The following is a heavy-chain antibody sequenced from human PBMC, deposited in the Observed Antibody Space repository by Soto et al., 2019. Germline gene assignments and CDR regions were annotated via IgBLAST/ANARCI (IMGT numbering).Heavy chain of an antibody. D-gene: IGHD6-13*01. J-gene: IGHJ3*01. CDR1: GDTFNSYG. CDR2: IVPMFGTT. CDR3: ARDLADVHLWDAFDV. V-gene: IGHV1-69*01. Sequence: QVQLVQSGPELKKPGSSVKVSCKAPGDTFNSYGISWVRQAPGQGLEWMGGIVPMFGTTNLALKFEDRVTITADELTTAVYMEIRGLTSEDTAVYYCARDLADVHLWDAFDVWGHGTRVTVSS.